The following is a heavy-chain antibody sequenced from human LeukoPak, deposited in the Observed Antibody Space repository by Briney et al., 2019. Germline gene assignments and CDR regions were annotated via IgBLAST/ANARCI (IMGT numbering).Heavy chain of an antibody. D-gene: IGHD3-3*01. CDR3: ARQRFLEWYFDY. CDR1: GGSISSYY. Sequence: SETLSLTCTVSGGSISSYYWSWIRQPPGKGLEWIGYIYYSGSTDYNPSLKSRVTISVDTSKNQFSLKLSSVTAADTAVYYCARQRFLEWYFDYWGQGTLVTVSS. V-gene: IGHV4-59*08. J-gene: IGHJ4*02. CDR2: IYYSGST.